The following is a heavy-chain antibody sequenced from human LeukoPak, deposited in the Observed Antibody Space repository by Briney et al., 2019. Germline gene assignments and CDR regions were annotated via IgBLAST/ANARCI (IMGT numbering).Heavy chain of an antibody. CDR1: GFTFNNYW. J-gene: IGHJ6*03. D-gene: IGHD2-15*01. CDR2: INSDGST. V-gene: IGHV3-74*01. CDR3: ARETFSSFSMDV. Sequence: GGSLRHFCAASGFTFNNYWMHWVRQAPGKGLVWVSRINSDGSTSYADSVKGRFTISRDNAKNTLYLQMSSLRAEDTAVYYCARETFSSFSMDVWGNGTTVTVSS.